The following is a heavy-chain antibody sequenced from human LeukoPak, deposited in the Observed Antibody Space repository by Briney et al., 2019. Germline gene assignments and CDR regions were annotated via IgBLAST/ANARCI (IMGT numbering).Heavy chain of an antibody. V-gene: IGHV1-69*13. J-gene: IGHJ4*02. CDR3: ARDAYFVNSA. D-gene: IGHD2/OR15-2a*01. Sequence: SVTVSFKSSVGTFINYAIRWVGQAPGQGREGMGGIISIFGRAKHAQKFQVRVTITADESTTTAYMELSSLRSEVTAVYYCARDAYFVNSAWGQGTLGTVS. CDR2: IISIFGRA. CDR1: VGTFINYA.